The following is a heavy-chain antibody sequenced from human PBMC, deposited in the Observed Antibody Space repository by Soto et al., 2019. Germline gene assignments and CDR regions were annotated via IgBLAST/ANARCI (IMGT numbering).Heavy chain of an antibody. Sequence: VASVKVSCKASGGTFSSYAISWVRQAPGQGLEWMGGIIPIFGTANYAQKFQGRVTITADESTSTAYMELSSLRSEDTAVYYCACGYSYGDPYYYYYYGMDVWGQGTTVTVSS. D-gene: IGHD5-18*01. V-gene: IGHV1-69*13. CDR1: GGTFSSYA. CDR2: IIPIFGTA. J-gene: IGHJ6*02. CDR3: ACGYSYGDPYYYYYYGMDV.